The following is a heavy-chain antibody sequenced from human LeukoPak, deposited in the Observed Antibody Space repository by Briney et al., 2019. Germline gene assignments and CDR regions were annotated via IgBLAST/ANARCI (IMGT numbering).Heavy chain of an antibody. CDR1: GITFRAYA. CDR3: ASDMSAWTMDV. V-gene: IGHV3-23*01. Sequence: PGGSLRLSCAASGITFRAYAMSWVRQAPGKGLEWVSDISSSGASTYYADSVKGRFTISRDNAKKTLYLQMSSLGAEDTAVYYCASDMSAWTMDVWGKGTTVTVSS. J-gene: IGHJ6*03. D-gene: IGHD3-9*01. CDR2: ISSSGAST.